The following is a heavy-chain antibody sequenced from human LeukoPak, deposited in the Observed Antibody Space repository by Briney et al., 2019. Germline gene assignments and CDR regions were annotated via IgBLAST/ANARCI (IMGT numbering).Heavy chain of an antibody. CDR2: INHSGST. CDR3: ASARKPY. Sequence: SETLSLTCAVYGGSFSGYYWSWIRQPPGKGLEGIGEINHSGSTNYNPSLKSRVTISVDTSKNQFSLKLSSVTAADTAVYYCASARKPYWGQGTLVTVSS. J-gene: IGHJ4*02. V-gene: IGHV4-34*01. CDR1: GGSFSGYY.